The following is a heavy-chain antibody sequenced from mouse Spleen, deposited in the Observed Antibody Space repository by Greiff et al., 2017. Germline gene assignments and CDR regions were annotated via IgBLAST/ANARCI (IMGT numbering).Heavy chain of an antibody. CDR1: GFTFSDYG. CDR2: ISSGSSTI. D-gene: IGHD1-1*01. CDR3: ARSYYGSPWYFDV. V-gene: IGHV5-17*01. J-gene: IGHJ1*01. Sequence: EVHLVESGGGLVKPGGSLKLSCAASGFTFSDYGMHWVRQAPEKGLEWVAYISSGSSTIYYADTVKGRFTISRDNAKNTLFLQMTSLRSEDTAMYYCARSYYGSPWYFDVWGAGTTVTVSS.